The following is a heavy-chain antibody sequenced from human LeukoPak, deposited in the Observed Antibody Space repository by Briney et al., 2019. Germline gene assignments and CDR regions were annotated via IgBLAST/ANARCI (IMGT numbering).Heavy chain of an antibody. CDR1: GGSFSGYY. CDR3: ARLYSSSWYFDY. D-gene: IGHD6-13*01. CDR2: INHSGST. J-gene: IGHJ4*02. V-gene: IGHV4-34*01. Sequence: PSETLSLTCAVYGGSFSGYYWSWIRQPPGKGLERIGEINHSGSTNYNPSLKSRVTISVDTSKNQFSLKLSSVTAADTAVYYCARLYSSSWYFDYWGQGTLVTVSS.